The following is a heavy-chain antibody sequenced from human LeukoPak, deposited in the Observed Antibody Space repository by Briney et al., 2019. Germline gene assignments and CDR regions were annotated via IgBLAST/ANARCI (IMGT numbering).Heavy chain of an antibody. CDR1: GFTFDDYA. CDR3: ARAFFPTVGAYDY. V-gene: IGHV3-20*04. Sequence: PEGSLRLSCAASGFTFDDYAMNWVRQAPGKGLEWVSGINWNGGNTAYADSVKGRFTISRDNAKNSLYLQMNSLRAEDTALYYCARAFFPTVGAYDYWGQGTLVTVSS. D-gene: IGHD1-26*01. CDR2: INWNGGNT. J-gene: IGHJ4*02.